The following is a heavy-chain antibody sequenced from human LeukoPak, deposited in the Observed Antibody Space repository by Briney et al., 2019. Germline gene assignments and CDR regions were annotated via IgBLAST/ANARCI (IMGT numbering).Heavy chain of an antibody. CDR2: IGSGSNYI. D-gene: IGHD6-13*01. Sequence: GGSLRLSCAASGFTFSSYSMNWVRQAPGKGLEWVSSIGSGSNYIDYADSVKGRFTISRDNAKNSLSLQMNSLRVEDTAVYYCARDPAGKYSSSWFDYWGQGTLVTVSS. CDR3: ARDPAGKYSSSWFDY. CDR1: GFTFSSYS. V-gene: IGHV3-21*01. J-gene: IGHJ4*02.